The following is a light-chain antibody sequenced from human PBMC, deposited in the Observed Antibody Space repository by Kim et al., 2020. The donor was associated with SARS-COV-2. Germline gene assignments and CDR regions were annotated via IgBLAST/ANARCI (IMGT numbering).Light chain of an antibody. CDR3: HQYDNYSWT. CDR1: QSISPW. V-gene: IGKV1-5*03. Sequence: DIQVTQSPSTLSASVGGRVTITCRASQSISPWLAWFQQKPGKAPKLLIYKTSYLQSGVPSRFSGSGSGTEFTLTISSLQPDDSATYYCHQYDNYSWTFGQGTKVDIK. CDR2: KTS. J-gene: IGKJ1*01.